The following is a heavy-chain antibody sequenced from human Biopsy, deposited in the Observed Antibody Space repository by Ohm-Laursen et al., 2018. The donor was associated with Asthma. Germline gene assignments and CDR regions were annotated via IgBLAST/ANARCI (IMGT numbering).Heavy chain of an antibody. D-gene: IGHD1-26*01. CDR3: AKGGTYTADRYAY. CDR2: ISSSGAST. J-gene: IGHJ4*02. CDR1: GFTFSSYA. V-gene: IGHV3-23*01. Sequence: SLRLSCSAPGFTFSSYAMSWVRQAPGKGLEWVSSISSSGASTYYADSVKGRFTISRDNSKNTLYLQMSSLGADDTAVYYCAKGGTYTADRYAYWGQGSLVTVSS.